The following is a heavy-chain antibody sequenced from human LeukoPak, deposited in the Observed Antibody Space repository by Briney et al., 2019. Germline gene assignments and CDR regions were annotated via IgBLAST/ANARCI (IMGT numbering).Heavy chain of an antibody. V-gene: IGHV3-48*01. CDR2: ISPTTTIT. D-gene: IGHD4-17*01. CDR1: GFTLSDYY. CDR3: ARVSRTTVRY. Sequence: PGGSLRLSCAASGFTLSDYYMNWVRQAPGKGLEWVGYISPTTTITGYADSVKGRLTISRDNAKNPLYLQMNSLRGEDTAVYYCARVSRTTVRYWGQGTLVTVSS. J-gene: IGHJ4*02.